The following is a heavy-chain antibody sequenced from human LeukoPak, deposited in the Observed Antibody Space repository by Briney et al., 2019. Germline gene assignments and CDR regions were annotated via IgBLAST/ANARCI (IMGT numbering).Heavy chain of an antibody. CDR1: GFTLSGYS. CDR3: ARQKGPGSILFDH. V-gene: IGHV3-64*02. CDR2: ISGSGDGT. Sequence: GGSLRLSCAASGFTLSGYSMHWVRQAPGKGLEYVSYISGSGDGTDYAESVKGRFTISRDNSKSTLYLQMGSLRAEDMAVYYCARQKGPGSILFDHWGQGTLDTVSS. J-gene: IGHJ5*02.